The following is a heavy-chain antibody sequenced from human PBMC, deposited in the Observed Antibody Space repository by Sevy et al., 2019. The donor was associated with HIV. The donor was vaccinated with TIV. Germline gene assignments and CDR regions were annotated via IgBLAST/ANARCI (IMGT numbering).Heavy chain of an antibody. J-gene: IGHJ6*02. CDR1: GFTFSSYA. CDR3: ALGGFYCSGGSCYRAYYYYGMDV. V-gene: IGHV3-30-3*01. CDR2: ISYDGSNK. D-gene: IGHD2-15*01. Sequence: GGSLRLSCAASGFTFSSYAMHWVRQAPGKGLEWVAVISYDGSNKYYAGSVKGRFTISRDNSKNTLYLQMNSLRAEDTAVYYCALGGFYCSGGSCYRAYYYYGMDVWGQGTTVTVSS.